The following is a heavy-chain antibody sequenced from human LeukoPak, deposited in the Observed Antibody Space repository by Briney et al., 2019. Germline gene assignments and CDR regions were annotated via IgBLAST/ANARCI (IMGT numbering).Heavy chain of an antibody. CDR2: ISSSSSTI. Sequence: GGSLRLSCAASGFTFSSYSMNWVRQAPGKGLEWVSYISSSSSTIYYADSVKGRFTISRDNAKNLLYLQMNSLRAEDTAVYYCARDSSSGYELDFDYWGLGTLVTVSS. CDR3: ARDSSSGYELDFDY. CDR1: GFTFSSYS. J-gene: IGHJ4*02. V-gene: IGHV3-48*01. D-gene: IGHD5-12*01.